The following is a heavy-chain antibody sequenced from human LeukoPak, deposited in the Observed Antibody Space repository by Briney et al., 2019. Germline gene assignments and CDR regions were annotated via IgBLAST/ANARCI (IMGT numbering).Heavy chain of an antibody. D-gene: IGHD3-9*01. V-gene: IGHV3-21*01. J-gene: IGHJ4*02. CDR1: GFTFNTYT. CDR3: ARVEDYDILTGFDY. Sequence: GGSLRLSCAASGFTFNTYTMNWVRQAPGKGLEWVSSITASSTAIYSADSVKGRFTISRDNAKNLLYLRMNSLRAEDTAVYYCARVEDYDILTGFDYWGQGILVTVSS. CDR2: ITASSTAI.